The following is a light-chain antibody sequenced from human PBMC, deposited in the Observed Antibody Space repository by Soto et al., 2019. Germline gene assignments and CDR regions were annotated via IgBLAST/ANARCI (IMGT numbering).Light chain of an antibody. V-gene: IGLV2-23*01. CDR2: EGT. J-gene: IGLJ3*02. CDR3: CSYAARTTWV. Sequence: QSVLTQPASVSGSPGQSITISCTGTSSDVGNSNFVSWYQHHPGKAPKLMIYEGTKLSSGVSNRFSGSKSGNTASLTISGLQAEDEADYYCCSYAARTTWVFGGGTKLTVL. CDR1: SSDVGNSNF.